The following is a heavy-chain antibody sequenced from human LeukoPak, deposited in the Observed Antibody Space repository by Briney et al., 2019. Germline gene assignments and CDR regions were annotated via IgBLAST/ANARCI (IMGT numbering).Heavy chain of an antibody. CDR3: ARDLNMNYDILTGSGAFDI. Sequence: SETLSLTCAVYGGSFSGYYWSWIRQPPGKGLEWIGEINHSGSTNYNPSLKSRVTISVDTSKNQFSLKLSSVTAADTAVYYCARDLNMNYDILTGSGAFDIWGQGTMVTVSS. D-gene: IGHD3-9*01. CDR1: GGSFSGYY. J-gene: IGHJ3*02. V-gene: IGHV4-34*01. CDR2: INHSGST.